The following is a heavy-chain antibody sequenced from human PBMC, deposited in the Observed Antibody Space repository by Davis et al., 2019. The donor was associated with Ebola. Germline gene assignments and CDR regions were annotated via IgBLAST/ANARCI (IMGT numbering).Heavy chain of an antibody. CDR1: GYSFTSYW. Sequence: GESLKISCQGSGYSFTSYWIGWVRQMLGKGLEWKGIIYPGDSDTRYSPSFQGQVTISADKSISTAYLQWSSLKASDTAMYYCASTLYGYDSSGYYLPSEWYFDLWGRGTLVTVSS. J-gene: IGHJ2*01. CDR2: IYPGDSDT. V-gene: IGHV5-51*01. D-gene: IGHD3-22*01. CDR3: ASTLYGYDSSGYYLPSEWYFDL.